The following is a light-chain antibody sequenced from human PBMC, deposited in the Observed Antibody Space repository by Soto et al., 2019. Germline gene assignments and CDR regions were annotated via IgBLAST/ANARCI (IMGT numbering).Light chain of an antibody. CDR3: QHYHRYPYT. CDR1: QSIGGW. V-gene: IGKV1-5*01. CDR2: DAS. Sequence: DIQMTQSPSTLSASVGDRVTITCRASQSIGGWLAWYQQRPGKAPRLLIYDASSVESGVPPRFSGSRSGTTLTRAISRLQPEDFATYYCQHYHRYPYTGGQGTTLEIK. J-gene: IGKJ2*01.